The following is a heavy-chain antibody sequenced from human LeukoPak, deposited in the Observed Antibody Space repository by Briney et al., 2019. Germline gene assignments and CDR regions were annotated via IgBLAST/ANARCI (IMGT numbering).Heavy chain of an antibody. CDR3: ARGGSGWSNFDY. V-gene: IGHV1-69*13. J-gene: IGHJ4*02. Sequence: ASVKVSCKASGGTFSSYAISWVRQAPGQGLEWMGGIIPIFGTANYAQKFQGSVTITADESTSTAYMELSSLRSEDTAVYYCARGGSGWSNFDYWGQGTLVTVSS. CDR2: IIPIFGTA. CDR1: GGTFSSYA. D-gene: IGHD6-19*01.